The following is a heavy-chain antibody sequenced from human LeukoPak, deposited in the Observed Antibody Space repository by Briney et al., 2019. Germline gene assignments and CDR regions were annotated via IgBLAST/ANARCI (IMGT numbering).Heavy chain of an antibody. CDR3: ARSLNLDFWSGYYYFDY. D-gene: IGHD3-3*01. CDR2: INAGNGNT. CDR1: GYTFTSYA. Sequence: ASVKVSCKASGYTFTSYAMHWVRQAPGQRLEWMGWINAGNGNTKYSQKFQGRVTITADESTSTAYMELSSLRSEDTAVYYCARSLNLDFWSGYYYFDYWGQGTLVTVSS. J-gene: IGHJ4*02. V-gene: IGHV1-3*01.